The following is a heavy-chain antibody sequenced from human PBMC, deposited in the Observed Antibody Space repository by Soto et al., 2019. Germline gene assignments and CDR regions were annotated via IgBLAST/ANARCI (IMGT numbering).Heavy chain of an antibody. CDR1: GFNVSIFC. CDR2: PSFGGSKK. CDR3: ATSVNTGSPLTLDY. Sequence: GGSLRLSCAPSGFNVSIFCMHWDRQAPGKGREWVVLPSFGGSKKLHAVPGRGPFTVSRDQTSAQVHLRRNSLKPDDTAVCFCATSVNTGSPLTLDYWGQGALVTVSS. D-gene: IGHD3-16*02. V-gene: IGHV3-30*03. J-gene: IGHJ4*02.